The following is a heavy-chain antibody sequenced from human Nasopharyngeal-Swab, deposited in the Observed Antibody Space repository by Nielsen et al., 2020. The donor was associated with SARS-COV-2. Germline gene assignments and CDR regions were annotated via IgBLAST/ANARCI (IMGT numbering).Heavy chain of an antibody. CDR2: ISSDESTT. Sequence: GESLKISCAASGFSFSIYWMHWVRQPPGKGLVWVSGISSDESTTTYADSVKGRFTISRDNTKNTLYLQMNSLRAEDTAVYYCARNLASRSSSWCFDYWGQGTLVTVSS. V-gene: IGHV3-74*01. J-gene: IGHJ4*02. CDR3: ARNLASRSSSWCFDY. D-gene: IGHD6-13*01. CDR1: GFSFSIYW.